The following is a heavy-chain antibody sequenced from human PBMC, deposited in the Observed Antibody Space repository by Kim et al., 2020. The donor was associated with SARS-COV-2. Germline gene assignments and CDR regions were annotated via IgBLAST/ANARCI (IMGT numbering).Heavy chain of an antibody. J-gene: IGHJ3*02. CDR2: IYHSGST. V-gene: IGHV4-4*02. Sequence: SETLSLTCAVSGGSISSSNWWSWVRQPPGKGLEWIGEIYHSGSTNYNPSLKSRVTISVDKSKNQFSLKLSSVTAADTAVYYCAREPQYSSSDAFDIWGQGTMVTVSS. CDR1: GGSISSSNW. CDR3: AREPQYSSSDAFDI. D-gene: IGHD6-6*01.